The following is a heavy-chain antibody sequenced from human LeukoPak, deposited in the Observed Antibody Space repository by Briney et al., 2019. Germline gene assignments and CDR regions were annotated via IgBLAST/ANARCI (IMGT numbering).Heavy chain of an antibody. CDR3: ARVHPIGSSWYFDY. CDR1: GYTFTSYG. J-gene: IGHJ4*02. CDR2: ISAYNGNT. V-gene: IGHV1-18*01. Sequence: ASVKVSCKASGYTFTSYGISWGRQAPGQGLEWMGWISAYNGNTNYAQKLQGRVTMTTDTSTSTAYMELSSLRSDDTAVYYCARVHPIGSSWYFDYWGQGTLVTVSS. D-gene: IGHD6-13*01.